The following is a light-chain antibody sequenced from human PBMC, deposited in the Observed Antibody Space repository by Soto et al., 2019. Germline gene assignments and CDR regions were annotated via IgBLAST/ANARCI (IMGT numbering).Light chain of an antibody. CDR3: ATWDDSLNGRV. J-gene: IGLJ2*01. V-gene: IGLV1-44*01. CDR2: GNN. CDR1: SSNIGSNT. Sequence: QSVLTQPPSASGTPGQRVTISCSGSSSNIGSNTVNWYQQLPGTSPKLLIYGNNQRPSGVPDRFSGSKSGTSASLAISALQSEDEADYYCATWDDSLNGRVFGGGTKLTVL.